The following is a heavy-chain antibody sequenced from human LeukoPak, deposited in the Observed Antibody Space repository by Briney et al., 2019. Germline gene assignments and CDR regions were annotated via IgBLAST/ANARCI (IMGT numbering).Heavy chain of an antibody. D-gene: IGHD4-17*01. Sequence: SQTLSLTCAVSGGSISSGGYSWSWIRQPPGKGLEWIGYIYHSGSTYYNPSHKGRVTISVDRSKNQFSLKLSSVTAADTAVYYCASSYGDYALEKYGMDVWGQGTTVTVSS. CDR1: GGSISSGGYS. J-gene: IGHJ6*02. CDR2: IYHSGST. V-gene: IGHV4-30-2*01. CDR3: ASSYGDYALEKYGMDV.